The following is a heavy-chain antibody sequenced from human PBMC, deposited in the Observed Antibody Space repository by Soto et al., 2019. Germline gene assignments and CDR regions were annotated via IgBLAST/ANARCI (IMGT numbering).Heavy chain of an antibody. V-gene: IGHV3-21*06. J-gene: IGHJ6*01. Sequence: GGSLRLSCAGSGFTFRTHTLVWVRQAPGKGLEWVSSISSGGTYLEYAHSVKGRFAISRDDAKDSVFLQMNSLKTDDTAVYYCVKGGEDITSPYGMDAWGEGTRDTVAS. CDR2: ISSGGTYL. CDR3: VKGGEDITSPYGMDA. D-gene: IGHD3-16*01. CDR1: GFTFRTHT.